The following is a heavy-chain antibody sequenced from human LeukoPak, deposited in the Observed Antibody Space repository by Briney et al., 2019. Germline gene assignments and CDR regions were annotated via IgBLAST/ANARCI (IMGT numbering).Heavy chain of an antibody. J-gene: IGHJ6*02. Sequence: SETLSLTCTVSGGSISGYYWSWIRQPPGKGLEWIGYIYYSGSPNYNPSLKSRVTISVDTSKNQFSLRLSSVTAADTAVYYCARDGRYYYDSSSFHYYYGMDVWGQGTTVTVSS. D-gene: IGHD3-22*01. CDR3: ARDGRYYYDSSSFHYYYGMDV. V-gene: IGHV4-59*01. CDR2: IYYSGSP. CDR1: GGSISGYY.